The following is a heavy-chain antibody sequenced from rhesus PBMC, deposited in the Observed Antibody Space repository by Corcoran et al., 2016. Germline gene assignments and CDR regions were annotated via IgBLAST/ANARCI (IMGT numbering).Heavy chain of an antibody. V-gene: IGHV1S2*01. D-gene: IGHD1-20*01. J-gene: IGHJ6*01. CDR3: ARDQGSWNNGGLDS. CDR2: INPYKGNT. CDR1: GYTFTDYY. Sequence: QVQLVQSGAEVKKPGSSVKVSCKASGYTFTDYYMHWVRQAPRQGLEWMGWINPYKGNTKYAQNFQGRVTMTRDKATSTAYMELSSLRSEDTAVYYCARDQGSWNNGGLDSWGQGVVVTVSS.